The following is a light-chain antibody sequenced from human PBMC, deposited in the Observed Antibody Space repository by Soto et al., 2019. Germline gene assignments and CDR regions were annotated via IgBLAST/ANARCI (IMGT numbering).Light chain of an antibody. CDR3: ASYTGSSTYL. CDR1: SGDVGFYDF. V-gene: IGLV2-14*03. J-gene: IGLJ3*02. CDR2: GVT. Sequence: QSVLTQPASMSGSPGQSITISCTGTSGDVGFYDFVSWYQQHPGKVPRLIIYGVTKRPSGVSHRFSGSKSGNTASLTISGLQVEDEAAYSCASYTGSSTYLFGGGTKVTVI.